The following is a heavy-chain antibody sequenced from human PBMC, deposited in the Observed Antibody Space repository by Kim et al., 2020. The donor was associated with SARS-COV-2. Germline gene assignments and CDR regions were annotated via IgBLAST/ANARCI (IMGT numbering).Heavy chain of an antibody. CDR1: GGTFSTYA. V-gene: IGHV1-69*04. D-gene: IGHD3-22*01. CDR3: ARGGRDYFDGNGYYPAL. J-gene: IGHJ4*02. Sequence: SVKVSCKASGGTFSTYAITWVRQAPGQGLEWMGRVIPMVDTANYAQKFQDRVTMTADKSTSTAYMELSSLRSEDTAVYYCARGGRDYFDGNGYYPALWGQGTLVTVSS. CDR2: VIPMVDTA.